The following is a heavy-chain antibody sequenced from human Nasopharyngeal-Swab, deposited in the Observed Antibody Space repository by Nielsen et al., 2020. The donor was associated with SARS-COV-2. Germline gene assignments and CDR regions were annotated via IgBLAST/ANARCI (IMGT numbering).Heavy chain of an antibody. V-gene: IGHV3-7*03. Sequence: GSLRLSCAASGFTFSSYWMSWVRQAPGRGLEWLAHTKEDGTVTHYVDSVRGRFTVSRDNAKNSLFLQMNSLRADDTALYYCADPPFSEYWGQGTLVTVSS. CDR1: GFTFSSYW. CDR3: ADPPFSEY. J-gene: IGHJ4*02. CDR2: TKEDGTVT.